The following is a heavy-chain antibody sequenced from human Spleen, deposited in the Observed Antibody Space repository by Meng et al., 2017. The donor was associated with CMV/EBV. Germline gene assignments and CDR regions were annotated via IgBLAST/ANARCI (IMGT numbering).Heavy chain of an antibody. CDR1: EFSLTSSGVG. CDR3: AHRRDILTGYY. Sequence: CTFSEFSLTSSGVGVGWFRQPPGRALEWLALIYWNDDRHFNPSLKSRLTITKDTSKNQVVLTMTNMAPVDTATYYCAHRRDILTGYYWGQGTLVTVSS. J-gene: IGHJ4*02. CDR2: IYWNDDR. V-gene: IGHV2-5*01. D-gene: IGHD3-9*01.